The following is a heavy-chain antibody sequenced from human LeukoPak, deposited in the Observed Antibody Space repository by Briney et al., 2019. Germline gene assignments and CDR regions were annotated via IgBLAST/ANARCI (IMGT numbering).Heavy chain of an antibody. CDR1: GYTFTSYG. V-gene: IGHV1-18*01. CDR3: ARLAYNWNDRGAFDI. Sequence: GASVKVSCKASGYTFTSYGISWVRQAPGQGLEWMGWISAYNGNTNYAQKLQGRVTMTTDTSTSTAYMELRSLRSDDTAVYYCARLAYNWNDRGAFDIWGQGTMVTASS. J-gene: IGHJ3*02. D-gene: IGHD1-1*01. CDR2: ISAYNGNT.